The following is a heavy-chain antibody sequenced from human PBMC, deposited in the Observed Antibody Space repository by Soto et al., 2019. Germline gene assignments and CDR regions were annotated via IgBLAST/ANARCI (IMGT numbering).Heavy chain of an antibody. J-gene: IGHJ6*02. CDR3: ARALIDYGDLYYYYCGMDV. CDR2: IYSGGST. D-gene: IGHD4-17*01. V-gene: IGHV3-66*01. Sequence: EVQLVESGGGLVQPGGSLRLSCAASGFTVSSNYMSWVRQAPGKGLEWVSVIYSGGSTYYADSVKGRFTISRDNSKNTLYLQMNSLSAEDTAVYSCARALIDYGDLYYYYCGMDVWGQGTTVTVSS. CDR1: GFTVSSNY.